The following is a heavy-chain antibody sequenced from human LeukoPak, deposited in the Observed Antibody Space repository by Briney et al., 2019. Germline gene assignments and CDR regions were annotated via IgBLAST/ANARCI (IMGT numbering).Heavy chain of an antibody. Sequence: GGSLRLSCAASGFTFSSYNMNWVRQAPGKGLEWVSSISSSSSYIYHADSVKGRFTISRDNSKNTLYLQMNSLRAEDTAVYYCAKDCLSSDRITMVRGVAKNWFDPWGQGTLVTVSS. V-gene: IGHV3-21*04. J-gene: IGHJ5*02. D-gene: IGHD3-10*01. CDR3: AKDCLSSDRITMVRGVAKNWFDP. CDR2: ISSSSSYI. CDR1: GFTFSSYN.